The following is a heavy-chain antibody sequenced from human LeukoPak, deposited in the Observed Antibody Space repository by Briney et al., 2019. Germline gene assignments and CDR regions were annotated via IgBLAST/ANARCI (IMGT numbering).Heavy chain of an antibody. Sequence: ASMKVSCKASGYTFTGYYMHWVRQAPGQGLEWMGWINPNSGGTNYAQKFQGRVTMTRDTSISTAYMELSRLRSDDTAVYYCARATYSSGWYGVGYWGQGTLVTVSS. CDR3: ARATYSSGWYGVGY. CDR2: INPNSGGT. V-gene: IGHV1-2*02. D-gene: IGHD6-19*01. J-gene: IGHJ4*02. CDR1: GYTFTGYY.